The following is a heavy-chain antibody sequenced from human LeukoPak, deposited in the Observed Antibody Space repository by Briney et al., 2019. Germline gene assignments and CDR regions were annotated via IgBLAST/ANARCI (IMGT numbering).Heavy chain of an antibody. Sequence: GGSLRLSCAASGFTFSSYAMHWVRQAPGKGLEWVAVISYDGSNKYYADSVKGRFTISRDDAKNSLYLQMNSLRAEDTALYYCAKDFELAVAGIGYWGQGTLVTVSS. CDR1: GFTFSSYA. D-gene: IGHD6-19*01. V-gene: IGHV3-30-3*01. CDR3: AKDFELAVAGIGY. CDR2: ISYDGSNK. J-gene: IGHJ4*02.